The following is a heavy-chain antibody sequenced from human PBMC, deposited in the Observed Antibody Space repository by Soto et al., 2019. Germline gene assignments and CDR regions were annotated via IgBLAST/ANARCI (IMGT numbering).Heavy chain of an antibody. CDR1: GFTVSSYG. CDR3: AKEGGLTGSYYISSSYYFDY. D-gene: IGHD1-26*01. V-gene: IGHV3-30*18. Sequence: QVQLVESGGGVVQPGRSLRLSCVASGFTVSSYGMDWVRQAPGKGLQWVAIISYDGSNTYYADSVKGRFTISRDNSKNTLYLQMNSLRAEDTSVYYCAKEGGLTGSYYISSSYYFDYWGQGTLVTVFS. CDR2: ISYDGSNT. J-gene: IGHJ4*02.